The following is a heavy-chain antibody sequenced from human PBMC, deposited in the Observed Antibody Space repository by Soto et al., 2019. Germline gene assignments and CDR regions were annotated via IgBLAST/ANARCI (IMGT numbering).Heavy chain of an antibody. J-gene: IGHJ4*02. CDR2: IYYSGST. CDR1: GGSISSYY. Sequence: SETLSLTCTVSGGSISSYYWSWIRQPPGKGLEWIGYIYYSGSTNYNPSLKSRVTISVDTSKNQFSLKLSSVTAADTAVYYCARDESSGWYFDYWGQGTLVTVSS. CDR3: ARDESSGWYFDY. D-gene: IGHD6-19*01. V-gene: IGHV4-59*01.